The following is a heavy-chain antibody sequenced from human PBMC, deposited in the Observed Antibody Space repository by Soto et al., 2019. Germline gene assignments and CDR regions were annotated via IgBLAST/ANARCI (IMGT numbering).Heavy chain of an antibody. CDR2: ISGSGGST. Sequence: EVQLLESGGGLVQPGGSLRLSCAASGFTFSSYAMSWVRQAPGKGLEWVSAISGSGGSTYYADSVKGRFTISRDNSKNTLYLQMNSRRAEATVVYDWAKASGWFGEFDYWGKGTLVTVSS. D-gene: IGHD3-10*01. CDR3: AKASGWFGEFDY. J-gene: IGHJ4*02. CDR1: GFTFSSYA. V-gene: IGHV3-23*01.